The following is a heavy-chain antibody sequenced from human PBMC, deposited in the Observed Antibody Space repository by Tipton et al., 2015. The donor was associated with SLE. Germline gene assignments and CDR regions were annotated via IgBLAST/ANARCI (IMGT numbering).Heavy chain of an antibody. J-gene: IGHJ4*02. CDR2: IYYSGST. Sequence: TLSLTCTVSGGSISSSSYYWGWIRQPPGEGLEWIGSIYYSGSTYYNPSLKSRVTISVDTSKNQFSLKLSSVTAADTAVYYCARVAAASPFDYWGQGTLVTVSS. D-gene: IGHD6-13*01. CDR3: ARVAAASPFDY. CDR1: GGSISSSSYY. V-gene: IGHV4-39*07.